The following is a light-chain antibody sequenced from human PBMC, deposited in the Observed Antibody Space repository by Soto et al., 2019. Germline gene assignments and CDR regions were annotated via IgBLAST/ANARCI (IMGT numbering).Light chain of an antibody. Sequence: EIVWTPSPGTLSLSPVERSTLSCRASQSVSSYLAWYQQKPGQAPRLLIYDASNRATGIPARFSGSVSGTDFTLTISSLEPEDFAVYYCKQRSNWITFGQGKRLEIK. CDR2: DAS. CDR1: QSVSSY. V-gene: IGKV3-11*01. CDR3: KQRSNWIT. J-gene: IGKJ5*01.